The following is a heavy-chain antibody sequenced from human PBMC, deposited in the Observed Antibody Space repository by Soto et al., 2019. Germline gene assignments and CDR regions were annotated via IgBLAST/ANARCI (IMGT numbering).Heavy chain of an antibody. CDR1: GFTFSSYA. D-gene: IGHD3-10*01. J-gene: IGHJ6*02. CDR2: ISGSGGST. V-gene: IGHV3-23*01. CDR3: AKGSWVRDPTIYYSYYGMDV. Sequence: EVQLLESGGGLVQPGGSLRLSCAASGFTFSSYAMSWVRQAPGKGLEWVSAISGSGGSTYYADSVKGRFTISRDNSKNTLYLQMKSLRAEDTAVYYCAKGSWVRDPTIYYSYYGMDVWGQGTTVTVSS.